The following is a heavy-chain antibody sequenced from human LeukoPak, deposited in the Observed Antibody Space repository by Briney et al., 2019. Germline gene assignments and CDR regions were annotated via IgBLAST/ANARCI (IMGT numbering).Heavy chain of an antibody. CDR2: INHSGST. J-gene: IGHJ4*02. V-gene: IGHV4-34*01. D-gene: IGHD2-8*01. CDR3: ARGYYRLVDY. Sequence: SETLSLTCAVYGGSFSGYYWSWIRQPPGKGLEWIGEINHSGSTNYNPSLKSRVTISVDTSKNQFSLKLSSVTAADTAVYYCARGYYRLVDYWGQGTLVTVSS. CDR1: GGSFSGYY.